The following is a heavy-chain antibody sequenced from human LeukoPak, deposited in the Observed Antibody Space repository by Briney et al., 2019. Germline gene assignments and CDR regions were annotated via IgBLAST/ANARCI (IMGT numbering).Heavy chain of an antibody. Sequence: GGSLRLSCAASGFTFISYAMSWVRQAPGKGLEWVSSISSSGGSPYYVDSVKGRFTISRDNSKNTQYLQMNSLRAEDTAVYYCAKEDHSGSYSYFDYWGQGTLVTVSS. V-gene: IGHV3-23*01. CDR1: GFTFISYA. D-gene: IGHD1-26*01. CDR2: ISSSGGSP. J-gene: IGHJ4*02. CDR3: AKEDHSGSYSYFDY.